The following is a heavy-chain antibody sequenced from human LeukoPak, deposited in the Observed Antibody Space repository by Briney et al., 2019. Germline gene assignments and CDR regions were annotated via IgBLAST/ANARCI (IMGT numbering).Heavy chain of an antibody. CDR1: GYTFTTYY. J-gene: IGHJ4*02. D-gene: IGHD5-12*01. Sequence: GASVKVSCKASGYTFTTYYMHWLRQAPGQGLEWMGWVNPNSGGTNYAQKFQGRVTMTRDTYISTAYMELSKMRIDDTAVYYCARDDGGNTGYENFDYWGQGTLVTVSS. CDR2: VNPNSGGT. CDR3: ARDDGGNTGYENFDY. V-gene: IGHV1-2*02.